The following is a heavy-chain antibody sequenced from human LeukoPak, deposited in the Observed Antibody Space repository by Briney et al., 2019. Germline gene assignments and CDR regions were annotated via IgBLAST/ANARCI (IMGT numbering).Heavy chain of an antibody. CDR3: ARDMYYYDSSGHMFDP. V-gene: IGHV4-39*07. Sequence: SETLSLTCTVSGGSISNSSYYWGWIRQPPGKGLEWIGSIYYSGSTYYNPSLKSRVTIPVDTSKNQFSLKLSSVTAADTAVYYCARDMYYYDSSGHMFDPWGQGTLVTVSS. D-gene: IGHD3-22*01. J-gene: IGHJ5*02. CDR2: IYYSGST. CDR1: GGSISNSSYY.